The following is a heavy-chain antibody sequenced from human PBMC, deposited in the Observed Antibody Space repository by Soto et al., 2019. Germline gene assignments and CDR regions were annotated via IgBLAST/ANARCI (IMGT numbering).Heavy chain of an antibody. J-gene: IGHJ6*02. D-gene: IGHD6-6*01. CDR2: TYYRSKWYN. V-gene: IGHV6-1*01. Sequence: PSQSLSLTCASSVDSVSSNSAACNLIHQSPSRGLEWLGRTYYRSKWYNDYAVSVKSRITINPDTSKNQFSLQLNSVTPEDTAVYYCARDRRQLGLEVWGQGTTVTVSS. CDR1: VDSVSSNSAA. CDR3: ARDRRQLGLEV.